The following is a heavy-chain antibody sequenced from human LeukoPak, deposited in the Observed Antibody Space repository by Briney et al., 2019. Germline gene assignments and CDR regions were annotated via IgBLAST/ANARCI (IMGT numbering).Heavy chain of an antibody. J-gene: IGHJ4*02. CDR3: AKMGRGYYYFDY. V-gene: IGHV3-9*01. CDR1: GFTFDDYA. Sequence: GRSLRLSCAASGFTFDDYAMHWVRQAPGKDLEWVSGISWNSGSIGYADSVKGRFTISRDNAKNSLYLQMNSLRAEDTALYYCAKMGRGYYYFDYWGQGTLVTVSS. D-gene: IGHD3-22*01. CDR2: ISWNSGSI.